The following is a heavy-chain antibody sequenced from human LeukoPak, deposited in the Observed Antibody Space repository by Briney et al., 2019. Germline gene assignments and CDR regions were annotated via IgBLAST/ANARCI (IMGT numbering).Heavy chain of an antibody. CDR2: INLSGVST. Sequence: ASVKVSCKASGYTFTSYYMHWVRQAPGQGLEWMGIINLSGVSTSYAQTFQGRVTITRDTSTRTVYMELRGLEPGDMAVYYCARVHSSLRDFDWLYPGGGYFDYWGQGTLVTVSS. D-gene: IGHD3-9*01. J-gene: IGHJ4*02. CDR3: ARVHSSLRDFDWLYPGGGYFDY. V-gene: IGHV1-46*03. CDR1: GYTFTSYY.